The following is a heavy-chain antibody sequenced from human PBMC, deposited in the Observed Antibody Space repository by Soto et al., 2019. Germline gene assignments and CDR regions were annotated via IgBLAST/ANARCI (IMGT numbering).Heavy chain of an antibody. CDR3: ARNDYSDNWFDP. D-gene: IGHD4-4*01. V-gene: IGHV4-39*07. CDR1: GGSISSSSYY. Sequence: SETLSLTCTVSGGSISSSSYYWGWIRQPPGKGLEWIGSIYYSGSTYYNPSLKSRVTISVYTSKNQFSLKLSSVTAADTAVYYCARNDYSDNWFDPWGQGTLVTAPQ. J-gene: IGHJ5*02. CDR2: IYYSGST.